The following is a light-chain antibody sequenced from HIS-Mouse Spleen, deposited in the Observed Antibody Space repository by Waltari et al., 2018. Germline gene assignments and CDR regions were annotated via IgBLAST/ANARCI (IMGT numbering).Light chain of an antibody. CDR1: ALPKKY. V-gene: IGLV3-10*01. J-gene: IGLJ2*01. Sequence: SYELTQPPSVSVSPGQTARITCSGDALPKKYAYWYQQKSGQAPVLVIYEVSKRPAGVPQRFSGSSSGTMGTLTISGAQVEDAADYYCYSTDSSGNHRVFGGGTKLTVL. CDR3: YSTDSSGNHRV. CDR2: EVS.